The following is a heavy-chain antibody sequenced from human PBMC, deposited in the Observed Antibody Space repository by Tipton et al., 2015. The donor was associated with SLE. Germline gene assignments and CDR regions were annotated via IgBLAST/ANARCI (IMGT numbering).Heavy chain of an antibody. Sequence: TLSLTCAVYGGSISSGGYSWSWIRQPPGKGLEWIGYIFHSGSTYYNPSLKSRVTISVDTSKNQFSLKLSSVTAADTAVFYCARHNPFGGVIAILDYWGQGTLVTVSS. CDR1: GGSISSGGYS. J-gene: IGHJ4*02. CDR3: ARHNPFGGVIAILDY. CDR2: IFHSGST. D-gene: IGHD3-16*02. V-gene: IGHV4-30-2*01.